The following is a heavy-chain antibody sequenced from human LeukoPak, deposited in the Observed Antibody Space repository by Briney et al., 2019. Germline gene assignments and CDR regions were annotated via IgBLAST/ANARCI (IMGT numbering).Heavy chain of an antibody. D-gene: IGHD6-6*01. Sequence: PGGSLRLSCAASGFTFTSYWMSWVRQAPGKGLEWVANIKQDGSEKFYVDSVKGRFTISRDNSKNTLYLQMNSLRAEDTAVYYCAREHIAARIFDYWGQGTLVTVSS. V-gene: IGHV3-7*01. CDR1: GFTFTSYW. J-gene: IGHJ4*02. CDR2: IKQDGSEK. CDR3: AREHIAARIFDY.